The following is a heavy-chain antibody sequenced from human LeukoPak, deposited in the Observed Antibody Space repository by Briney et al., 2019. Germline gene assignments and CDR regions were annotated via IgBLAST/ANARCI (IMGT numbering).Heavy chain of an antibody. V-gene: IGHV3-48*02. Sequence: GGSLRLSCAASGFTFSSYSMSWVRQAPGKGLDWVSYISSSSSTVYYADSVKGRFTISRDNAKNSLNLQMNSLRDEDTAVCFCARVRTGAYFDYWGRGTLVTVSS. CDR2: ISSSSSTV. CDR3: ARVRTGAYFDY. CDR1: GFTFSSYS. D-gene: IGHD7-27*01. J-gene: IGHJ4*02.